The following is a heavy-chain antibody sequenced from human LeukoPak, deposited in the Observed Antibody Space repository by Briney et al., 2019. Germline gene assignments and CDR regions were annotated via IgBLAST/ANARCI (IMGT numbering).Heavy chain of an antibody. J-gene: IGHJ4*02. Sequence: SETLSLTCTASGASINSHYWSWIRQPAGKGLEWIGRIYISGSTNYNSFLQSRVTMSVDTSKNQFSLKLSSVTAADTAVYYCARALNPLPGTYYFYYWGQGTLVTVSS. V-gene: IGHV4-4*07. CDR1: GASINSHY. CDR3: ARALNPLPGTYYFYY. D-gene: IGHD2-15*01. CDR2: IYISGST.